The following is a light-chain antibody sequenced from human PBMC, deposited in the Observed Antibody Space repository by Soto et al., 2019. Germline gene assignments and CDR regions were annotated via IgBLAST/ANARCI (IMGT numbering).Light chain of an antibody. Sequence: QSALTQPASVSGSPGQSITISCTGTSSDVGSYNLVSWYQQHPGKAPKLMIYEGSKRPSGVSNRFSGSKSGNPASLTISGLQAEDEDDYYCCSYAGSSTLVFGGGTQLTVL. CDR2: EGS. V-gene: IGLV2-23*01. J-gene: IGLJ2*01. CDR1: SSDVGSYNL. CDR3: CSYAGSSTLV.